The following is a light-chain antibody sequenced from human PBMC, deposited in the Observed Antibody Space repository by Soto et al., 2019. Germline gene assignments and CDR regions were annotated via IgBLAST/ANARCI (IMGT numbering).Light chain of an antibody. V-gene: IGLV8-61*01. CDR3: VLYMGSVPV. CDR1: SASVSTSYY. CDR2: RTN. Sequence: QAVVTQEPSFSVSPGGTVTLTCDLSSASVSTSYYPSWYQQTPGQAPRTLIYRTNTRSSGVPDRFSGSILGNKAALTITGAEADDESDYSCVLYMGSVPVFGGGTKLTVL. J-gene: IGLJ2*01.